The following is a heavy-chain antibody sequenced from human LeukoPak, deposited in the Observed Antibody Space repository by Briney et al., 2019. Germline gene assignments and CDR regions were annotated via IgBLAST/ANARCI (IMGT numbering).Heavy chain of an antibody. CDR3: ASNVHSSGYYPFEFGY. CDR1: GGTFSSYA. J-gene: IGHJ4*02. V-gene: IGHV1-69*01. D-gene: IGHD3-22*01. Sequence: SVEVSCKASGGTFSSYAISWVRQAPGQGLEWMGGIIPIFGTANYAQKFQGRVTITADESTSTAYMELSSLRSEDTAVYYCASNVHSSGYYPFEFGYWGQGTLVTVSS. CDR2: IIPIFGTA.